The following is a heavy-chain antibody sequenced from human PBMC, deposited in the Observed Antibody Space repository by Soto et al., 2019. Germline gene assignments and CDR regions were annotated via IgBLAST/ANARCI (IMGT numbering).Heavy chain of an antibody. V-gene: IGHV4-39*01. Sequence: SETLSLTCTVSGGSISSSSYYWGWIRQPPGKGLEGIGSIYYSGSTYYNPSLKSRVTISVDTSKNQFSLKLSSVTAADTAVYYCARRATYNWSDPWGQGTLVTVSS. CDR2: IYYSGST. J-gene: IGHJ5*02. CDR3: ARRATYNWSDP. CDR1: GGSISSSSYY.